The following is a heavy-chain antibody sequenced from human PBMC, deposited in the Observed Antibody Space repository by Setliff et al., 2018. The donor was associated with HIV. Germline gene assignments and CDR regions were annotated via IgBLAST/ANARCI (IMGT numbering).Heavy chain of an antibody. Sequence: ASVKVSCKASGYTFTTYGISWVRQAPGHGFEWMGWISPNFGHTNYAQNFLGRVTMTIDTSTSRAYMELRSLRSDDTAMYFCARLGSGWSDSYYYAMDIWGQGTTVTV. CDR3: ARLGSGWSDSYYYAMDI. D-gene: IGHD6-19*01. J-gene: IGHJ6*02. V-gene: IGHV1-18*01. CDR1: GYTFTTYG. CDR2: ISPNFGHT.